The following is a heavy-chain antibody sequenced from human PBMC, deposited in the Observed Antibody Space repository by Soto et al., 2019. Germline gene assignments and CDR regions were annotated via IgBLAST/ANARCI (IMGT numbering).Heavy chain of an antibody. J-gene: IGHJ4*02. V-gene: IGHV3-72*01. CDR3: TVWGSGNDFGAA. D-gene: IGHD3-10*01. CDR2: SKNKADSYTT. Sequence: VQLVESGGGLVQPGGSLRLSCAASGFTFSDHYMDWVRQAPGKGLEWVGRSKNKADSYTTEYAASVKGRVTSSRDGSKISLFLQMNSLKTEYTAVYYCTVWGSGNDFGAAWGQGILVTVSS. CDR1: GFTFSDHY.